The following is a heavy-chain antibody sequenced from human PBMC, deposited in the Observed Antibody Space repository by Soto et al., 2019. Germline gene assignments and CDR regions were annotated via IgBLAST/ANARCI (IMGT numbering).Heavy chain of an antibody. V-gene: IGHV4-59*08. J-gene: IGHJ4*02. CDR1: GGSISSYY. CDR3: ASSGGAVAFNDY. CDR2: IYYSGST. D-gene: IGHD6-19*01. Sequence: SETLSLTCTVSGGSISSYYWSWIRQPPGKGLEWIGYIYYSGSTNYNPSLKSRVTISVDTSKNQFSLKLSSVTAADTAVYYCASSGGAVAFNDYWGQGTLVTVSS.